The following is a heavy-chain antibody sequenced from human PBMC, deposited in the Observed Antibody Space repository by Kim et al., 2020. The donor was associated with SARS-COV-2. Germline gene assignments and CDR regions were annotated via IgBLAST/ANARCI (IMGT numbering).Heavy chain of an antibody. Sequence: SETLSLTCTVSGGSISSSSYYWGWIRQPPGKGLEWIGSIYYSGSTYYNPSLKSRVTISVDTSKNQFSLKLSSVTAADTAVYYCARLGATVYSVDYWGQGTLVTGSS. V-gene: IGHV4-39*01. CDR2: IYYSGST. J-gene: IGHJ4*02. CDR1: GGSISSSSYY. CDR3: ARLGATVYSVDY. D-gene: IGHD5-12*01.